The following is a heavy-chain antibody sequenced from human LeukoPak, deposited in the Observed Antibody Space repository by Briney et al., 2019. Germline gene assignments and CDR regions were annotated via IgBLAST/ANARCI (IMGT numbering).Heavy chain of an antibody. CDR1: GFTLSSYE. V-gene: IGHV3-48*03. CDR3: AKGSVSYYYYYMDV. D-gene: IGHD3-10*01. J-gene: IGHJ6*03. CDR2: ISSSGSTI. Sequence: GGSLRLSCAASGFTLSSYEMNWVRQAPGKGLEWVSYISSSGSTIYYADSVKGRFTISRDNAKNSLYLQMNSLRAEDTAVYYCAKGSVSYYYYYMDVWGKGTTVTVSS.